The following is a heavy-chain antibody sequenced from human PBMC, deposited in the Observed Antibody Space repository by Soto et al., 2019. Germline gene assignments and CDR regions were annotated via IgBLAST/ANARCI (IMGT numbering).Heavy chain of an antibody. CDR3: ARDKGYCSDTSCPDFDY. V-gene: IGHV1-69*04. Sequence: SVKVSCKASGGTISRYTGSWGRQANRQGLEWMGRVIPNLGVTNYAKKFQGRFTIVVDTSTSTAYMELNSLRYEDTAVYYCARDKGYCSDTSCPDFDYWGQGTLVTVSS. D-gene: IGHD2-15*01. J-gene: IGHJ4*02. CDR2: VIPNLGVT. CDR1: GGTISRYT.